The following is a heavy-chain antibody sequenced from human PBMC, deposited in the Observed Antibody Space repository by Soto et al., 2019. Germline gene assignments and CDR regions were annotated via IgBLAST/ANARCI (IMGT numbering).Heavy chain of an antibody. CDR1: GFTFSSYG. V-gene: IGHV3-30*18. J-gene: IGHJ6*02. CDR3: AKDKTYGDYVLSYGMDV. Sequence: QVQLVESGGGVVQPGRSLRLSCAASGFTFSSYGMHWVRQAPGKGLEWVAVISYDGSNKYYADSVKGRFTISRDNSKNPLYLQMNSLRAEDTAVYYCAKDKTYGDYVLSYGMDVWGQGTTVTVSS. CDR2: ISYDGSNK. D-gene: IGHD4-17*01.